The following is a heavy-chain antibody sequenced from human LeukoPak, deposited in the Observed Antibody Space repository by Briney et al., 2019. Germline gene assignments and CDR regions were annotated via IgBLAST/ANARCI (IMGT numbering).Heavy chain of an antibody. CDR1: VGFFSGYY. V-gene: IGHV4-34*01. D-gene: IGHD3-9*01. Sequence: PSETLSLTCAVYVGFFSGYYWSWIRQPRGKGLEGIGEINHSGSTNYNPSLKSRVTISVDTSKNQFSLKLSSVTAADTAVYYCARRPGYILTGYYRSCWFDPWGQGTLVTVSS. CDR2: INHSGST. CDR3: ARRPGYILTGYYRSCWFDP. J-gene: IGHJ5*02.